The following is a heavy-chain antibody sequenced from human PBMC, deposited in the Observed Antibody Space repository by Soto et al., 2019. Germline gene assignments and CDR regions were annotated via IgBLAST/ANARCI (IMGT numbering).Heavy chain of an antibody. Sequence: GGSLRLSCAASGFTVSSNYMSWVRQAPGKGLEWVSVIYSGGSTYHADSVKGRFTISRHNSKNTLYLQMNSLRAEDTAVYYCARCGPFDFWSGDYYYYMDVWGKGTTVTVSS. V-gene: IGHV3-53*04. D-gene: IGHD3-3*01. CDR2: IYSGGST. J-gene: IGHJ6*03. CDR3: ARCGPFDFWSGDYYYYMDV. CDR1: GFTVSSNY.